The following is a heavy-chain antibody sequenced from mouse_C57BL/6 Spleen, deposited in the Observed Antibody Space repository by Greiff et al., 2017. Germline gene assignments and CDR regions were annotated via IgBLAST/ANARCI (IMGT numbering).Heavy chain of an antibody. CDR3: ALSTSWFAY. CDR1: GYAFSSSW. J-gene: IGHJ3*01. Sequence: VKLQESGPELVKPGASVKISCKASGYAFSSSWMNWVKQRPGKGLEWIGRIYPGDGDTNYNGKFKGKATLTADKSSSTAYMQLSSLTSEDSAVYFCALSTSWFAYWGQGTLVTVSA. V-gene: IGHV1-82*01. D-gene: IGHD2-1*01. CDR2: IYPGDGDT.